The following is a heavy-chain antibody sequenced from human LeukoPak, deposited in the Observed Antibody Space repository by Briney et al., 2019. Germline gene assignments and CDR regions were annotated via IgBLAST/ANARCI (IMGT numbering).Heavy chain of an antibody. CDR3: AKPYVWFGELPDY. CDR1: GFPFETNA. D-gene: IGHD3-10*01. Sequence: GGSLRLSCATSGFPFETNAMSWVRQAPGKGLEWVATIGNTETFYADSVTGRFTISRDNSKNTLYLQMNSLRAEDTAVYYCAKPYVWFGELPDYWGQGTLVTVSS. J-gene: IGHJ4*02. V-gene: IGHV3-23*01. CDR2: IGNTET.